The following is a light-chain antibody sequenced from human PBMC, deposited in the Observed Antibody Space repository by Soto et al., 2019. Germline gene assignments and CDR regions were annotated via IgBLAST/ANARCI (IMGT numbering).Light chain of an antibody. CDR3: QQYYSIPWT. CDR2: WAS. Sequence: DIVMTQSPDSLAVSLGERATINCKSSQSVLHSSTNKNYLAWYQQKPGQSPNLLIYWASAREYGVPDRFSGSGSGTDFTLTISSLQAEDVPVYYCQQYYSIPWTFGQGPKVEIK. J-gene: IGKJ1*01. V-gene: IGKV4-1*01. CDR1: QSVLHSSTNKNY.